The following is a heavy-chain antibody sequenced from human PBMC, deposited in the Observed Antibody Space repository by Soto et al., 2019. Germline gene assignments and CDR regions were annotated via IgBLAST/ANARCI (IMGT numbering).Heavy chain of an antibody. CDR1: GYTFTSYG. CDR2: ISAYNGNT. V-gene: IGHV1-18*01. Sequence: QVQLVQSGAEVKKPGASVKVSCKPSGYTFTSYGITWVRQAPGQGLEWMGWISAYNGNTNYAQKFQGRVTMTTDTSTSTAYMELRRLGSDDTAVDYCASGWFGEFVYQFDYWGQGTLVTVSS. D-gene: IGHD3-10*01. CDR3: ASGWFGEFVYQFDY. J-gene: IGHJ4*02.